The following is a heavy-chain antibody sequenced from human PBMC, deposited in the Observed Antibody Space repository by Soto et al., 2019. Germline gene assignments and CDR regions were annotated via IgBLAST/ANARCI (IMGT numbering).Heavy chain of an antibody. CDR2: INDRGSI. Sequence: QVQLQQWGAGPLRPLETLSLTCGVSGGSFSGYYWAWIRQCPGKGLEWIGEINDRGSINYNPCLKSRVSISVDTSNNHYSLTLRSVTAADTAVYYCARESHDILTGPPWVWYFDLWGRGTLVTVSS. CDR3: ARESHDILTGPPWVWYFDL. V-gene: IGHV4-34*01. D-gene: IGHD3-9*01. CDR1: GGSFSGYY. J-gene: IGHJ2*01.